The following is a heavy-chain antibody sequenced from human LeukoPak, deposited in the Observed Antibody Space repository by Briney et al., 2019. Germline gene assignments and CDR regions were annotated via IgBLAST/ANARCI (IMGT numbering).Heavy chain of an antibody. Sequence: ASVKVSCKVSGYTLTELSMHWVRQAPGKGLEWMGGFDPEDGETIYAQKFQGRVTMTEDTSTDTAYMELSSLRSEDTAVYYCATAFIGSSTAPSWWFDPWGQGTLVTVSS. V-gene: IGHV1-24*01. CDR1: GYTLTELS. D-gene: IGHD6-6*01. CDR3: ATAFIGSSTAPSWWFDP. CDR2: FDPEDGET. J-gene: IGHJ5*02.